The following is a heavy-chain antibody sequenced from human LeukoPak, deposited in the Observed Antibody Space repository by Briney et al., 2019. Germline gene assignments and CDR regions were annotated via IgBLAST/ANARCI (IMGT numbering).Heavy chain of an antibody. CDR2: IYYSGCT. J-gene: IGHJ3*02. CDR1: GGSISSSRYY. Sequence: SETLSLTCTVSGGSISSSRYYWGWIREPPGKGLEWIGSIYYSGCTYYNPSLKSRVTISVDTSKNQFSLKLSSVTAADTAVYYCARHRMYYYDSSGRGVADAFDIWGQGTMVTVSS. D-gene: IGHD3-22*01. CDR3: ARHRMYYYDSSGRGVADAFDI. V-gene: IGHV4-39*01.